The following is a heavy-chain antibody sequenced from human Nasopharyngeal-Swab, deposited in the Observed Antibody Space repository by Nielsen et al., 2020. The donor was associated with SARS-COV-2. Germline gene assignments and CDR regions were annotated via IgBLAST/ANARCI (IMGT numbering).Heavy chain of an antibody. Sequence: ASVKVSCKASGHTFTSYAMNWVRQAPGQGLEWMGWINTNTGNPTYAQGFTGRFVFSLDTSVSTAYLQISSLKAEDTAVYYCASSMVIGRYYFDYWGQGTLVTVSS. V-gene: IGHV7-4-1*02. D-gene: IGHD5-18*01. J-gene: IGHJ4*02. CDR2: INTNTGNP. CDR1: GHTFTSYA. CDR3: ASSMVIGRYYFDY.